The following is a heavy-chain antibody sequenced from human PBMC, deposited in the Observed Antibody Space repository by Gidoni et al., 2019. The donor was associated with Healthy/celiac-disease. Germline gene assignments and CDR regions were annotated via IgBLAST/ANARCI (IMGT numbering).Heavy chain of an antibody. D-gene: IGHD5-18*01. CDR3: ARETIIKDTAMVVHYYYYYGMDV. CDR1: GFTFSSYE. J-gene: IGHJ6*02. V-gene: IGHV3-48*03. CDR2: ISSSGSTI. Sequence: GLVQPGGSLRLSCAASGFTFSSYEMNWVRQAPGKGLEWVSYISSSGSTIYYADSVKGRFTISRDNAKNSLYLQMNSLRAEDTAVYYCARETIIKDTAMVVHYYYYYGMDVWGQGTTVTVSS.